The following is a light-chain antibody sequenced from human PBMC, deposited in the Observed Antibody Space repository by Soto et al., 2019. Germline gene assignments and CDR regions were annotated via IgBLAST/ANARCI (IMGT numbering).Light chain of an antibody. CDR3: QQSYSSPRFT. Sequence: DIQMTQSPSSPSASVGDRVTISCRASRSIRTYLNWYQLKPGKAPKLLIYATSTLQNGVPSRFSGSGSGTDFTLTISSLQPEDFATYSCQQSYSSPRFTFGPGTKVDFK. CDR1: RSIRTY. V-gene: IGKV1-39*01. J-gene: IGKJ3*01. CDR2: ATS.